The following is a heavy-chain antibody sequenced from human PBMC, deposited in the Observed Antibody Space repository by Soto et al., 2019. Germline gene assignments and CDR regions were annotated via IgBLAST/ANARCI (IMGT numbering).Heavy chain of an antibody. J-gene: IGHJ5*02. D-gene: IGHD3-10*01. V-gene: IGHV4-30-2*01. CDR1: GASISSGGSS. CDR3: ARAYGSTYNWFDP. CDR2: IYHSGTT. Sequence: SDTLSLICAVSGASISSGGSSWSWFRQPPGKGLEWIGYIYHSGTTFYDPSLENRVTVSLDRSKNHFSLKLTSVTAADTAVYYCARAYGSTYNWFDPSGDLILFTVSS.